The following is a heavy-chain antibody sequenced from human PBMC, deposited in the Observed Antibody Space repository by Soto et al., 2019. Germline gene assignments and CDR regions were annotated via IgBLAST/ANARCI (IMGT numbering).Heavy chain of an antibody. CDR1: GYPFTRYG. CDR2: ISASSGNT. CDR3: ARRPPFSYGDFVTYYFDS. D-gene: IGHD4-17*01. Sequence: QVQLVQSGAEVKKPGASVKVSCKASGYPFTRYGISWVRQAPGQGLEWMGWISASSGNTNYAQKLQGRVTMTTDTSTTTAYMELRSLRSDDTAVYYCARRPPFSYGDFVTYYFDSWGQGTLVTVSS. J-gene: IGHJ4*02. V-gene: IGHV1-18*01.